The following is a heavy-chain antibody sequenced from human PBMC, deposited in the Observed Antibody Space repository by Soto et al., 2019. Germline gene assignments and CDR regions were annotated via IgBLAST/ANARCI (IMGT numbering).Heavy chain of an antibody. Sequence: EVQLEESGGGLVQPGGSLRLSCAASGFTFSSYVMNWVRQVPGKGLQWVSYIGTSETIRYYADSVKGRFTISRDNAKNSLYLQMNSLRAEDTAIYYCARETLTLFGGVRDNVYYGMDVWGPGTTVTVSS. V-gene: IGHV3-48*03. D-gene: IGHD3-3*01. CDR3: ARETLTLFGGVRDNVYYGMDV. CDR1: GFTFSSYV. J-gene: IGHJ6*02. CDR2: IGTSETIR.